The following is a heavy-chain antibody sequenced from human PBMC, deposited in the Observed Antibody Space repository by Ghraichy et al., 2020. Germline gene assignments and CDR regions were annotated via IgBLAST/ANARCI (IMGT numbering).Heavy chain of an antibody. J-gene: IGHJ4*02. CDR2: IHSSGNT. D-gene: IGHD5-24*01. Sequence: SLNISCTVSGVSIRSASYSWSWIRQPPGKGLEWVGYIHSSGNTYYNPSLQSRVSISVDMSNNQFSLKLKSVTAADTAVYYCATVAIGYILDYWGQGTLVPVSS. V-gene: IGHV4-31*03. CDR3: ATVAIGYILDY. CDR1: GVSIRSASYS.